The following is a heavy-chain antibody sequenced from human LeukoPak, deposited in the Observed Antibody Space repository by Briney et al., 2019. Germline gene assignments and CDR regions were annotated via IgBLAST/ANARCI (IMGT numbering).Heavy chain of an antibody. CDR2: ISGSGGST. CDR3: AKEVGYSGYGRPFDY. Sequence: GGSRRLSCAASGFTFSSYAMSWVRQAPGKGLEWVSAISGSGGSTYYADSVKGRFTISRDNSKNTLYLQMNSLRAEDTAVYYCAKEVGYSGYGRPFDYWGQGTLVTVSS. D-gene: IGHD5-12*01. V-gene: IGHV3-23*01. CDR1: GFTFSSYA. J-gene: IGHJ4*02.